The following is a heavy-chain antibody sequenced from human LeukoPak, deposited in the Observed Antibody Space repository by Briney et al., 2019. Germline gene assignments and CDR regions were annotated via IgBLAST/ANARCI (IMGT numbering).Heavy chain of an antibody. J-gene: IGHJ4*02. CDR3: AKDPSLDSSGYYWVYFDY. V-gene: IGHV3-7*03. CDR1: GFTFSSYW. CDR2: IKQDGSEK. Sequence: GGSLRLSCAASGFTFSSYWMSWVRQAPGKGLEWVANIKQDGSEKYYVDSVKGRFTISRDNSKNTLYLQMNSLRAEDTAVYYCAKDPSLDSSGYYWVYFDYWGQGTLVTVSS. D-gene: IGHD3-22*01.